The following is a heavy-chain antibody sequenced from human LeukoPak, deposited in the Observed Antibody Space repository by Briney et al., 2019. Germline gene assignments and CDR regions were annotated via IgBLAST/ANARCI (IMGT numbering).Heavy chain of an antibody. V-gene: IGHV3-7*03. Sequence: GGSLRLSCVASGFTFGKYWMSWVRQAPGKGLEWVANIKLDGSEKNYVDSVKGRFTISRDNTKNSLYLQMNSLRAKDTAVFYCARDSNGPAFWGQGTLVTVSS. CDR3: ARDSNGPAF. D-gene: IGHD3-22*01. J-gene: IGHJ4*02. CDR2: IKLDGSEK. CDR1: GFTFGKYW.